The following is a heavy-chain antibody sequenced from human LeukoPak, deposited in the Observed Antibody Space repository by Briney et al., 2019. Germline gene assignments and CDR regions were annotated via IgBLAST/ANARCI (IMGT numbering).Heavy chain of an antibody. J-gene: IGHJ4*02. V-gene: IGHV4-4*07. D-gene: IGHD2-15*01. CDR2: IYTSGST. Sequence: SETLSLTCTVSGGSISSYYWSWIRQPAGKGLEWIGRIYTSGSTNYNPSLTNRVTISVDTSKNQFSLKLSSVTAADTAVYYCAREVGYCSGGSCYSYFDYWGQGTLVTVSS. CDR1: GGSISSYY. CDR3: AREVGYCSGGSCYSYFDY.